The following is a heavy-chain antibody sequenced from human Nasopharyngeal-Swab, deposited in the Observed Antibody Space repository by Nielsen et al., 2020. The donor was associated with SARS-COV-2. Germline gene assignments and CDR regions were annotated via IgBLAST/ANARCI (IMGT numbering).Heavy chain of an antibody. V-gene: IGHV1-69*01. Sequence: WVRQAPGQGLEWMVGIIPIFGTANYAQKFQGRVTITADESTSTAYMELSSLRSEDTAVYYCASTAYSSGWYGPRSANYGMDVWGQGTTVTVSS. CDR2: IIPIFGTA. J-gene: IGHJ6*02. D-gene: IGHD6-19*01. CDR3: ASTAYSSGWYGPRSANYGMDV.